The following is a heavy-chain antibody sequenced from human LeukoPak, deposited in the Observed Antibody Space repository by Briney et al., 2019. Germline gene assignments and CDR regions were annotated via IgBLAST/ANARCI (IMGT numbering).Heavy chain of an antibody. D-gene: IGHD3-3*01. CDR1: GFTFSSFW. CDR3: TRVLGGYDVSDY. CDR2: IKKDGSQK. V-gene: IGHV3-7*03. J-gene: IGHJ4*02. Sequence: QAGGSLRLSCAASGFTFSSFWMSWVRQAPGKGLEWVANIKKDGSQKYYVDSVEGRFTISRDNAKNSLYLQMDSLRVDDTAVYYCTRVLGGYDVSDYWGQGTLVTVSS.